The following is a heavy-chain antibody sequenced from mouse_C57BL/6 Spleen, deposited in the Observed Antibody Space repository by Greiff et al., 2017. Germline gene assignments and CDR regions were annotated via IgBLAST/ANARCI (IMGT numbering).Heavy chain of an antibody. CDR2: SKNKANDYTT. CDR3: AREAYYSNAMDY. J-gene: IGHJ4*01. CDR1: GFTFSDFY. V-gene: IGHV7-1*01. Sequence: EVKLVESGGGLVQSGRSLRLSCATSGFTFSDFYMEWVRQAPGKGLEWIAASKNKANDYTTEYSASVKGRFIVSRDTSQSILYLQMNALRDEDTAIYYCAREAYYSNAMDYWGQGTSVTVSS. D-gene: IGHD2-5*01.